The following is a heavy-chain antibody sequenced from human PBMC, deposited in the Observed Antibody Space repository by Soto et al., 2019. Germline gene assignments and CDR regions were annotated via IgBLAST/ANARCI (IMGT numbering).Heavy chain of an antibody. Sequence: QVQLVQSGAEVKKPGSSVKVSCKASGGTFSSYTISWVRQAPGQGLEWMGRIIPILGIANYAQKFQGRVTITADKYTSTAYMELISRRSEDTAVYYCARGLADCRGGSCYPGYAFDIWGQGTMVTVSS. CDR3: ARGLADCRGGSCYPGYAFDI. CDR1: GGTFSSYT. V-gene: IGHV1-69*02. CDR2: IIPILGIA. D-gene: IGHD2-15*01. J-gene: IGHJ3*02.